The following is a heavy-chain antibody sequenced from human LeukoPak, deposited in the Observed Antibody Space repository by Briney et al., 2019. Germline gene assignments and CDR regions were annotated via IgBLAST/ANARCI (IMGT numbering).Heavy chain of an antibody. CDR1: GSTFSSYT. J-gene: IGHJ6*03. CDR3: AIDRLLEDHDYHYYYYMDV. CDR2: ISSSSSYI. D-gene: IGHD1-1*01. V-gene: IGHV3-21*01. Sequence: GGSLRLSCSVSGSTFSSYTINWVRQAPGKGLEWVSSISSSSSYIYYADSVKGRFTISRDNAKNSLSLQMNSLRAEDTAVYYCAIDRLLEDHDYHYYYYMDVWGIGTTVTVSS.